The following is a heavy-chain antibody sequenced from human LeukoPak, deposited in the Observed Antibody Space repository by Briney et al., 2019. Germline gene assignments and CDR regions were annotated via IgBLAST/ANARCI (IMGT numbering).Heavy chain of an antibody. CDR2: FDPEDGET. CDR1: GYTLTELS. Sequence: ASVKVSCKVSGYTLTELSMHWVRQAPGKGLEGMGGFDPEDGETIYAQKFQGRVTMTEDTSTDTAYMELSSLRSEDTAVYYCATATFYDSSGPNWFDPWGQGTLVTVSS. V-gene: IGHV1-24*01. J-gene: IGHJ5*02. CDR3: ATATFYDSSGPNWFDP. D-gene: IGHD3-22*01.